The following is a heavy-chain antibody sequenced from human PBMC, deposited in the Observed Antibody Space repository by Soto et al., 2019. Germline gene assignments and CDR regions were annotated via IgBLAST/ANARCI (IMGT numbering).Heavy chain of an antibody. V-gene: IGHV4-59*01. CDR1: GGSISSYY. J-gene: IGHJ4*02. CDR3: AGGTYWYYFDY. CDR2: MYNTGST. Sequence: TSETLSLTCTVSGGSISSYYWNWIRQPPGKGLEWIGYMYNTGSTVYNPSLKSRVTISVDTSKKQFSLKLTSVTAADTAVYYCAGGTYWYYFDYWGQGTPVTVSS. D-gene: IGHD1-26*01.